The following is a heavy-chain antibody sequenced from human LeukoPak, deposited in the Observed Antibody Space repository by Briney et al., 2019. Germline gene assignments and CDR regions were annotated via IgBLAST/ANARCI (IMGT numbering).Heavy chain of an antibody. D-gene: IGHD4-23*01. Sequence: GASVKVSCKASGYTFTSYGISWVRQAPGQGLEWMGWISAYNGNTNYAQKFQGRVTMTEDTSTDTAYMELSSLRSEDTAVYYCATDLDTVVITSWGQGTLVTVSS. CDR1: GYTFTSYG. CDR2: ISAYNGNT. V-gene: IGHV1-18*01. J-gene: IGHJ4*02. CDR3: ATDLDTVVITS.